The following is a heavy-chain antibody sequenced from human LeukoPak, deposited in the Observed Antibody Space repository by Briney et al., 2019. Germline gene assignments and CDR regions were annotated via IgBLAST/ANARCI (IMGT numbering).Heavy chain of an antibody. J-gene: IGHJ3*02. CDR1: GGSISSGSFY. D-gene: IGHD5-12*01. V-gene: IGHV4-61*02. CDR3: ARDRSIGYGASDAFDI. Sequence: PSETLSLTCTVSGGSISSGSFYWSWIRQPAGKGLEWIGRIYTSGSTNYNPSLKSRVTMSVDTSKNQFSLKLSSVTAADTAVYYCARDRSIGYGASDAFDIWGQGTMVTVSS. CDR2: IYTSGST.